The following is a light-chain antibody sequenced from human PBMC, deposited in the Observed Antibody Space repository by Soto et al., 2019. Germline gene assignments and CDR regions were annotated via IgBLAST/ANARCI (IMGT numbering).Light chain of an antibody. CDR1: QSVSNN. CDR3: QQYYSYPRT. Sequence: EIVLTQSPGTLSLSPGERATLSCRASQSVSNNYLAWYQQKPGQAPRLLIYGASTRATVIPAGFSGSGSGTEFTLTISCLQSEDFATYYCQQYYSYPRTFGQGTKVDIK. CDR2: GAS. J-gene: IGKJ1*01. V-gene: IGKV3-15*01.